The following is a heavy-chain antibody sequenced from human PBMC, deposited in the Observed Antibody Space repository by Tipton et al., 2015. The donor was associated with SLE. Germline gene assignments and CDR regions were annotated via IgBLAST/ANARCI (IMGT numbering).Heavy chain of an antibody. V-gene: IGHV4-34*01. CDR3: VRGATGEEGHEAFDI. Sequence: AGLVKPSETLSLTCAVYDGSFSGYYWSWIRQPPGKGLEWIGEINDSGSTNYNPSLKSRVTISVDTSKNQFSLKLSSVTAADTAVYYCVRGATGEEGHEAFDIWGQGTMVTVSS. D-gene: IGHD7-27*01. CDR1: DGSFSGYY. CDR2: INDSGST. J-gene: IGHJ3*02.